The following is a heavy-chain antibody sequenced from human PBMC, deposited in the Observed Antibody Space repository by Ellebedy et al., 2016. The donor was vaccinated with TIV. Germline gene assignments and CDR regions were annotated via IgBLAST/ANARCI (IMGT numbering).Heavy chain of an antibody. V-gene: IGHV3-21*01. CDR2: ISSSSSYI. Sequence: GESLKISCAASGFTFSSYSMNWVRQAPGKGLEWVSSISSSSSYIYYADSVKGRFTISRDNAKNSLYLQMNSLRAEDTAVYYCARIQGRTITMVRGVTLPDVWGQGTTVTVSS. CDR3: ARIQGRTITMVRGVTLPDV. CDR1: GFTFSSYS. J-gene: IGHJ6*02. D-gene: IGHD3-10*01.